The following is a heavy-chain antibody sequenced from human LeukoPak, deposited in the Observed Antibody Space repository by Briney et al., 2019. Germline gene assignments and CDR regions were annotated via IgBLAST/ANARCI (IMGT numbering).Heavy chain of an antibody. Sequence: GGSLRLSCSASGFMFSDYYINWIRQAPGKGLEWLSYISGSGNIVNYADVVRGRFTISRDNAENSLYLHMTSLRPDDTAVYYCARDRESGSSSLDPWGQGTLVTVSS. D-gene: IGHD6-6*01. J-gene: IGHJ5*02. CDR1: GFMFSDYY. CDR3: ARDRESGSSSLDP. V-gene: IGHV3-11*01. CDR2: ISGSGNIV.